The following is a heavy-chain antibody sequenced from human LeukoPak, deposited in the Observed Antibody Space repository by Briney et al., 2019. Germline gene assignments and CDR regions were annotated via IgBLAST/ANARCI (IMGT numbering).Heavy chain of an antibody. V-gene: IGHV1-2*02. CDR2: INPNSGGT. CDR3: RRDIAARGGYYGMDV. CDR1: GYTFTGYY. D-gene: IGHD6-6*01. Sequence: GASVKVSCKASGYTFTGYYMHWVRQAPGQGLEWMGWINPNSGGTNYAQKFQGRVTMTRDTSVSTAYMELSRLRSDDTAVYYCRRDIAARGGYYGMDVWGQGTTVTVSS. J-gene: IGHJ6*02.